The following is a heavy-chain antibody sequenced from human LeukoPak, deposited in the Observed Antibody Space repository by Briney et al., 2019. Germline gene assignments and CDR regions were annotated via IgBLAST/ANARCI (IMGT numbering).Heavy chain of an antibody. V-gene: IGHV4-4*07. CDR3: AAMTPDYYYYYMDV. Sequence: PSETLSLTCTVSGGPISSYYWSWIRQPAGKGLEWIGRIYTSGSTNYNPSLKSRVTMSVDTSKNQFSLKLSSVTAADTAVYYCAAMTPDYYYYYMDVWGKGTTVTVSS. D-gene: IGHD4-11*01. CDR1: GGPISSYY. J-gene: IGHJ6*03. CDR2: IYTSGST.